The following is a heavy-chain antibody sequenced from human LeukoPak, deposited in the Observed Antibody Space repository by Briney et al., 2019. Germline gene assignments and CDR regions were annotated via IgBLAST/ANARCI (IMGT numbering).Heavy chain of an antibody. CDR2: IIPIFGTA. CDR1: GGTFSSYA. J-gene: IGHJ5*02. Sequence: SVKVFCKASGGTFSSYAISWVRQAPGQGLEWMGGIIPIFGTANYAQKFQGRVTITTDESTSTAYMELSSLRSEDTAVYYCARWESSGWYYDWFDPWGQGTLVTVSS. V-gene: IGHV1-69*05. D-gene: IGHD6-19*01. CDR3: ARWESSGWYYDWFDP.